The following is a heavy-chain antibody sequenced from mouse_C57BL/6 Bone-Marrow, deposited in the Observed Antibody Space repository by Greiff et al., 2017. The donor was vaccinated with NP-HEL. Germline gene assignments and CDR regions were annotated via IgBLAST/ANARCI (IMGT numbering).Heavy chain of an antibody. Sequence: QVTLKVSGPGILQPSQTLSLTCSFSGFSLSTFGMGVGWIRQPSGKGLEWLAHIWWDDDKYYNPALKSRLTISKDTSKNQVFLKIANVDTADTATYYCARIDYYGSSFYWDFDVWGTGTTVTVSS. CDR1: GFSLSTFGMG. CDR2: IWWDDDK. D-gene: IGHD1-1*01. CDR3: ARIDYYGSSFYWDFDV. V-gene: IGHV8-8*01. J-gene: IGHJ1*03.